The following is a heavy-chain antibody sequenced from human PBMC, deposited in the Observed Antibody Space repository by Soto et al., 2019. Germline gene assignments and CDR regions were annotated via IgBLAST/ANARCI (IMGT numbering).Heavy chain of an antibody. CDR1: GYTFTSYG. J-gene: IGHJ4*02. CDR3: ARVLTAAGFDY. CDR2: ISAYNGNT. V-gene: IGHV1-18*01. Sequence: QVQLVQSGAEVKKPVASVKVACKASGYTFTSYGLSWVRQAAGQGFEWMGWISAYNGNTNYAQNLQGRVTMTTDTSTSTAYLELRSLRSDDTAVYYCARVLTAAGFDYWGQGTLVTVSS. D-gene: IGHD6-13*01.